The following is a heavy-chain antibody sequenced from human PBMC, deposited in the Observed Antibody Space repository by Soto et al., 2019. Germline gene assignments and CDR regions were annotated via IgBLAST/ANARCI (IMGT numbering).Heavy chain of an antibody. D-gene: IGHD6-13*01. J-gene: IGHJ4*02. V-gene: IGHV3-11*01. CDR1: GFTFSNYY. CDR3: ARRYSSSWADY. Sequence: GGSLRLSCAASGFTFSNYYMHWVRQAPGKGLECISYIGGGGGTIYYADSVKGRFTISRDNAKNSLYLQMNSLRAEDTAVYYCARRYSSSWADYWGQGTLVTVSS. CDR2: IGGGGGTI.